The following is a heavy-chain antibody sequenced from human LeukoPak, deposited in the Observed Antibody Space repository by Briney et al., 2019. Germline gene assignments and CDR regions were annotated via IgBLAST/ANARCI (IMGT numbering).Heavy chain of an antibody. V-gene: IGHV4-34*01. CDR2: INHSGST. D-gene: IGHD2-2*01. J-gene: IGHJ4*02. Sequence: SETLSLTCAVYGGSFSGYYWSWIRQPPGKGLEWIGEINHSGSTNYNPSLKSRVTISVDTSKNQSSLKLSSVTAADTAVYYCARGGRCSSTSCYYPRFDYWGQGTLVTVSS. CDR1: GGSFSGYY. CDR3: ARGGRCSSTSCYYPRFDY.